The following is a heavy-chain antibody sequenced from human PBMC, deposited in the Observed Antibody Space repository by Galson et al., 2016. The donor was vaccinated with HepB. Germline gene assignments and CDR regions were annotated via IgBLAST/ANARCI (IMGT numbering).Heavy chain of an antibody. V-gene: IGHV3-48*01. CDR3: ARAIPIGGSAGAGEYIDY. Sequence: LRLSCAASGFPFSTYTMNWLRQAPGKGLEWVSYISNRDGTRYYADSVKGRFTISRDNAENSVFLQMNTLRAEDTAVYYCARAIPIGGSAGAGEYIDYWGLGTLVTVSS. D-gene: IGHD1-14*01. J-gene: IGHJ4*02. CDR2: ISNRDGTR. CDR1: GFPFSTYT.